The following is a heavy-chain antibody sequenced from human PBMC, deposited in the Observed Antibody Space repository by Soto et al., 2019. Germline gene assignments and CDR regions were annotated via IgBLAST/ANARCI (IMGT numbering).Heavy chain of an antibody. CDR2: IQPGGSDL. D-gene: IGHD4-4*01. CDR3: ARQINYICES. V-gene: IGHV5-51*01. J-gene: IGHJ5*02. Sequence: PGESLKISCKGSGYNFGSDWIGWVRQMPGKGLEWMGIIQPGGSDLRYSPSFQGQVTISADKSINTAYLQWSSLKASDTAMYYCARQINYICESCGQGTQVTVSS. CDR1: GYNFGSDW.